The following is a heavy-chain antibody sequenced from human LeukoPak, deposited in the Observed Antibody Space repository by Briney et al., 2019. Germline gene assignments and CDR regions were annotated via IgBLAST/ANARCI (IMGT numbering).Heavy chain of an antibody. J-gene: IGHJ4*02. Sequence: GGSLRLSCAASGFTFSSYGMHWVRQAPGKGLEWVAVIWYDGSNKYYADSVKGRFTIPRDNSKNTLYLQMNSLRAEDTAVYYCARGGPEWFFDYWGQGTLVTVSS. D-gene: IGHD3-3*01. V-gene: IGHV3-33*01. CDR3: ARGGPEWFFDY. CDR2: IWYDGSNK. CDR1: GFTFSSYG.